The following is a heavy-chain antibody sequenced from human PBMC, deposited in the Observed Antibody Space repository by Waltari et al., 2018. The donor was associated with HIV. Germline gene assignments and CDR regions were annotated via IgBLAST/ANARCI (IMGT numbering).Heavy chain of an antibody. J-gene: IGHJ4*02. CDR3: ARVRLHNYYDSSGPILYFDY. V-gene: IGHV3-7*01. Sequence: EVQLVESGGGLVQPGGSLRLSCAASGFTFSSYWMSWVRQAPGKGLEWVANIKQDGSEKYYVDSVKGRFTISRDNAKNSLYLQMNSLRAEDTAVYYCARVRLHNYYDSSGPILYFDYWGQGTLVTVSS. D-gene: IGHD3-22*01. CDR2: IKQDGSEK. CDR1: GFTFSSYW.